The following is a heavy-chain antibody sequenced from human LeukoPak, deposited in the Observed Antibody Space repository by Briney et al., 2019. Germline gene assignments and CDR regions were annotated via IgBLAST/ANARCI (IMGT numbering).Heavy chain of an antibody. CDR3: ARDFGGSGSKGFDI. CDR1: GYSFTSFY. D-gene: IGHD3-10*01. J-gene: IGHJ4*02. CDR2: INPSGGWP. V-gene: IGHV1-46*01. Sequence: ASVKVSCKTSGYSFTSFYIHWVRQAPGQGLEWMAVINPSGGWPTYAQKFQGRVTLTRDTSTSTVYMDLTSLSSEDTAVYFCARDFGGSGSKGFDIWGQGPQVTVSS.